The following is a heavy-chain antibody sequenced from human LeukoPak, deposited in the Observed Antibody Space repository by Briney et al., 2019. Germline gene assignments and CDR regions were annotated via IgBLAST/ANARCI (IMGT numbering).Heavy chain of an antibody. V-gene: IGHV1-8*01. D-gene: IGHD2-2*01. J-gene: IGHJ6*02. CDR1: GYTFTSYD. CDR3: ARGAGVVVHYGMDV. CDR2: MNPNSGNT. Sequence: GAPVKVSCKASGYTFTSYDINWVRQATGQGLEWMGWMNPNSGNTGYAQKFQGRVTMTRNTSISTAYMELSSLRSEDTAVYYCARGAGVVVHYGMDVWGQGTTVTVSS.